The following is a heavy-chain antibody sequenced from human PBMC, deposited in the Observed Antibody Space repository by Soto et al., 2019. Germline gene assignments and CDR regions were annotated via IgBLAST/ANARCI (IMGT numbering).Heavy chain of an antibody. Sequence: SVKVSCKASGGTFSSYAISWVRQAPGQGLEWMGGIIPIFGAANYAQKFQGRVTITADESTSTAYMELSSLRSEDTAVYYCAREKSAAGTSWGQGTLVTVSS. V-gene: IGHV1-69*13. CDR1: GGTFSSYA. J-gene: IGHJ4*02. CDR3: AREKSAAGTS. D-gene: IGHD6-13*01. CDR2: IIPIFGAA.